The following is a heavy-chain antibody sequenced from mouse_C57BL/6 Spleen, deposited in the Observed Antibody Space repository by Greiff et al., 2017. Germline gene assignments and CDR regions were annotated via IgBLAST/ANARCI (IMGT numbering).Heavy chain of an antibody. V-gene: IGHV5-4*01. D-gene: IGHD2-3*01. Sequence: EVQRVESGGGLVKPGGSLKLSCAASGFTFSSYAMSWVRQTPEKRLEWVATISDGGSYTYYPDNVKGRFTISRDNAKNNLYLQMSHLKSEDTAMYYCARREDGTWFAYWGQGTLVTVSA. CDR3: ARREDGTWFAY. J-gene: IGHJ3*01. CDR1: GFTFSSYA. CDR2: ISDGGSYT.